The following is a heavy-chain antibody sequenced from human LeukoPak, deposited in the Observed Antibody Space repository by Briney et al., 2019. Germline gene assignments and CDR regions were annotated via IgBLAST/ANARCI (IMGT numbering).Heavy chain of an antibody. CDR1: GYTFTSYD. Sequence: ASVKVSCKASGYTFTSYDINWVRQATGQGLEWMGWMNPNSGDTGYAQKFQGRVTMTRNTSISTAYMELSSLRSEDTAVYYCARGGDSSGEPSNFDYWGQGTLVTVSS. CDR2: MNPNSGDT. CDR3: ARGGDSSGEPSNFDY. V-gene: IGHV1-8*01. D-gene: IGHD6-19*01. J-gene: IGHJ4*02.